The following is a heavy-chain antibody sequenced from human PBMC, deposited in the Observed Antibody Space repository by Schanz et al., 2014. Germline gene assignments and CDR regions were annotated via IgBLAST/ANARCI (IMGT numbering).Heavy chain of an antibody. CDR1: GFTLSSYA. Sequence: EQLLQSGGGLVQPGGSLRLSCAAYGFTLSSYAMHWVRQAPGKGLEWVAVISYDGSNKYYADSVKGRFTISRDNSKNTLYLQMNSLSADDTAVFYCAKGMGYCSGGTCYDYYYYGLDVWGQGTTVTVSS. V-gene: IGHV3-30-3*01. D-gene: IGHD2-15*01. CDR3: AKGMGYCSGGTCYDYYYYGLDV. CDR2: ISYDGSNK. J-gene: IGHJ6*02.